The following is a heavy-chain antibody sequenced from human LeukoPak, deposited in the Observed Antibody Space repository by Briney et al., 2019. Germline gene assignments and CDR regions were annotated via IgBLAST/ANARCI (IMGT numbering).Heavy chain of an antibody. CDR3: ATCYGSGSSYYYYMDV. V-gene: IGHV4-61*01. J-gene: IGHJ6*03. CDR1: GGSISSSSYY. Sequence: PSETLSLTCTVSGGSISSSSYYWSWIRQPPVKGLEWIGYIYYSGSTNYNPSLKSRVTISVDTSKNQFSLKLSSVTAADTAVYYCATCYGSGSSYYYYMDVWGKGTTVTVSS. D-gene: IGHD3-10*01. CDR2: IYYSGST.